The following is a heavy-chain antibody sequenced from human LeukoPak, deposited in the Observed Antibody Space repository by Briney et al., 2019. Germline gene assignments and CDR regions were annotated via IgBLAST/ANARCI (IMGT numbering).Heavy chain of an antibody. J-gene: IGHJ4*02. CDR1: GFTFSSYM. V-gene: IGHV3-7*03. CDR3: ATIVVVTARFDY. CDR2: IKPDGGEK. D-gene: IGHD2-21*02. Sequence: GESLRLSCAASGFTFSSYMMTWVRQAPGKGLEWVANIKPDGGEKFYVDSVRGRFTISRDNAKNSLYLQMNSLRAEDTAVYYCATIVVVTARFDYWGQGTLVTVSS.